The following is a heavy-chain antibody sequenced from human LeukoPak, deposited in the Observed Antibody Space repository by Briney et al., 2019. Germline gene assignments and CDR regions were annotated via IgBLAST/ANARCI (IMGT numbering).Heavy chain of an antibody. D-gene: IGHD2-2*01. Sequence: SVKVSCKASGYTFTGYYMHWVRQAPGQGLEWMGGIIPIFGTTNYAQKFQGRVTITADKSTSTAYMELSSLRSDDTAVYYCARVLGYCSSTSCESPYYYYYMDVWGKGTTVTVSS. CDR3: ARVLGYCSSTSCESPYYYYYMDV. CDR2: IIPIFGTT. V-gene: IGHV1-69*06. CDR1: GYTFTGYY. J-gene: IGHJ6*03.